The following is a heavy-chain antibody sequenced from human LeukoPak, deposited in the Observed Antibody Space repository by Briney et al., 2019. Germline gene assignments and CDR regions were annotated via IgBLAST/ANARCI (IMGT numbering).Heavy chain of an antibody. CDR1: GFTFSSYW. J-gene: IGHJ4*02. CDR2: IKQDGSEK. CDR3: AHSSGSYYKNPTFDY. D-gene: IGHD3-10*01. Sequence: GGSLRLSCAASGFTFSSYWMSWVRQAPGKGLEWVANIKQDGSEKYYVDSVKGRFTISRDNAKNSLYLQMNSLRAEDTAVYYCAHSSGSYYKNPTFDYWGQGTLVTVSS. V-gene: IGHV3-7*01.